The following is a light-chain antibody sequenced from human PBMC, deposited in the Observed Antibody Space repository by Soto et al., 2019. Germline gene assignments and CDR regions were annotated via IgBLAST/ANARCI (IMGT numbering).Light chain of an antibody. J-gene: IGKJ2*01. CDR3: QQYYIGT. Sequence: DIVMTQSPDSLAVSLGERATINCKSSQSVLYSSNNKNYLAWYQQKPGQPPKLLIYWASTRESGVPDRFSGSGSGTDFALTISSLQAEDVAVYYCQQYYIGTFGQGTKLEIK. V-gene: IGKV4-1*01. CDR1: QSVLYSSNNKNY. CDR2: WAS.